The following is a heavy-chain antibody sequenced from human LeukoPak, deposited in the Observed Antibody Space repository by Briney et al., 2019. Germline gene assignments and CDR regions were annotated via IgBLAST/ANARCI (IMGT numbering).Heavy chain of an antibody. Sequence: ASVKVSCMVSGYTLTELSMHWVRQAPGKGLEWMGGFDPEDGETIYAQKFQGRVTMTEDTSTDTAYMELSSLRSEDTAVYYCATDLACSSTSCYLTNYWGQGTLVTVSS. CDR2: FDPEDGET. V-gene: IGHV1-24*01. J-gene: IGHJ4*02. CDR3: ATDLACSSTSCYLTNY. CDR1: GYTLTELS. D-gene: IGHD2-2*01.